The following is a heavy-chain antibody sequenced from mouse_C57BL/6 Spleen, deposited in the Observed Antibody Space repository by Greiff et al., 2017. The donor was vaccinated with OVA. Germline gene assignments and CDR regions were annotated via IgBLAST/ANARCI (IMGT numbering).Heavy chain of an antibody. J-gene: IGHJ2*01. V-gene: IGHV1-80*01. CDR2: IYPGDGDT. D-gene: IGHD1-1*01. CDR1: GYAFRSYW. Sequence: QVQLKQSGAELVKPGASVKISCKASGYAFRSYWMNWVKQRPGKGLEWIGQIYPGDGDTNYNGKFKGKATLTADKSSSTAYMQLSSLTSEDSAFYFCARSGYYGSSPYYFDYWGQGTTLTVSS. CDR3: ARSGYYGSSPYYFDY.